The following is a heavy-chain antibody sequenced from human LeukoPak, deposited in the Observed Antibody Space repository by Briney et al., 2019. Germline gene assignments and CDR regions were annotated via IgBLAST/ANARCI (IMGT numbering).Heavy chain of an antibody. V-gene: IGHV3-30*02. CDR3: ASARSYTY. Sequence: PGGSLRLSCAASGFTVSSYGMHRARQAPGKGLEWVAFIRYDGSNKYYADSVKGRFTISRDNSKNTLYLQMNSLRAEDTAVYYCASARSYTYWGQGTLVTVSS. CDR1: GFTVSSYG. D-gene: IGHD4-11*01. J-gene: IGHJ4*02. CDR2: IRYDGSNK.